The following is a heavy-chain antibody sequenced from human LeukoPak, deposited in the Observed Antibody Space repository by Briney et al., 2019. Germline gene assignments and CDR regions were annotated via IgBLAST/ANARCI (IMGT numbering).Heavy chain of an antibody. Sequence: SETLSLTCTVSGYSISSGYYWGWIRQPPGKGLEWIGSIYHSGSTYYNPSLKSRVTISVDTSKNQFSLKLSSVTAADTAVYYCARDGYYYDSSGYSNWFDPWGQGTLVTVSS. CDR1: GYSISSGYY. CDR2: IYHSGST. D-gene: IGHD3-22*01. CDR3: ARDGYYYDSSGYSNWFDP. J-gene: IGHJ5*02. V-gene: IGHV4-38-2*02.